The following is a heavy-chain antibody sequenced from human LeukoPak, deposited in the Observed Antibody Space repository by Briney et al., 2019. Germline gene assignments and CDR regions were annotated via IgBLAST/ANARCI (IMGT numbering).Heavy chain of an antibody. V-gene: IGHV3-74*01. CDR1: GFDFSSNW. CDR3: AKIPFLDIVVVPVFDY. D-gene: IGHD2-2*03. J-gene: IGHJ4*02. Sequence: PAGGSLRLSCAASGFDFSSNWMHWVRHAPGQGLVWVSRIKGDGISTDYADSVKGRFTISRDIAKNTLYLQMNSLRAEDTAVYYCAKIPFLDIVVVPVFDYWGQGTLVTVSS. CDR2: IKGDGIST.